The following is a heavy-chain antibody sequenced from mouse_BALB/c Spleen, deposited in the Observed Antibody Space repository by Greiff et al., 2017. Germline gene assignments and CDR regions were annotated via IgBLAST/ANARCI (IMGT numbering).Heavy chain of an antibody. CDR3: AREGTVVDAMDY. D-gene: IGHD1-1*01. V-gene: IGHV14-3*02. CDR1: GFNIKDTY. J-gene: IGHJ4*01. Sequence: EVQLVESGAELVKPGASVKLSCTASGFNIKDTYMHWVKQRPEQGLEWIGRIDPANGNTKYDPKFQGKATITADTSSNTAYLQLSSLTSEDTAVYYCAREGTVVDAMDYWGQGTSVTVSS. CDR2: IDPANGNT.